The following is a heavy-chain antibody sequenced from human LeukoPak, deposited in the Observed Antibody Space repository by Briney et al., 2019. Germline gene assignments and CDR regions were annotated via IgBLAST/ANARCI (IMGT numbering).Heavy chain of an antibody. J-gene: IGHJ4*02. CDR1: GFTFDDYG. CDR3: ALGKNFGFHYFDF. D-gene: IGHD3-3*01. CDR2: ISGSGGST. Sequence: GGSLRLSCAASGFTFDDYGMSWVRQAPGKGLEWVSAISGSGGSTYYADSVKGRFTISRDLSKNTLFLQMSSLRSEDTAVYYCALGKNFGFHYFDFWGQGALVTVSS. V-gene: IGHV3-23*01.